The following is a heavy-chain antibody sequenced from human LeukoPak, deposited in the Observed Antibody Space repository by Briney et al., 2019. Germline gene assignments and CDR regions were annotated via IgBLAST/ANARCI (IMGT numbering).Heavy chain of an antibody. D-gene: IGHD2-21*02. Sequence: PSETLSLTCTVSGGSISSYYWSWIRQPAGKGLEWIGRIYTSGSTNYNPSLKSRVTISVDTSKNQFSLKLRSVTAADTAVYYCAMVTARLGWFDPWGQGTLVTVSS. J-gene: IGHJ5*02. CDR1: GGSISSYY. CDR2: IYTSGST. CDR3: AMVTARLGWFDP. V-gene: IGHV4-4*07.